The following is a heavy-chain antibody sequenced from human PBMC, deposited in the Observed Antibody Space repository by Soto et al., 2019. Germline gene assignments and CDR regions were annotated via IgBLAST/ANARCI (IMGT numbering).Heavy chain of an antibody. V-gene: IGHV3-33*01. CDR3: ARDPPPYYYGSGSNSYYYYYYMDV. D-gene: IGHD3-10*01. CDR1: GVTFSSYG. J-gene: IGHJ6*03. Sequence: GGSLRLSCAASGVTFSSYGMHWVRQAPGKGLEWVAVIWYDGSNKYYADSVKGRFTISRDNSKNTLYLQMNSLRAEDTAVYYCARDPPPYYYGSGSNSYYYYYYMDVWGKGTTVTVSS. CDR2: IWYDGSNK.